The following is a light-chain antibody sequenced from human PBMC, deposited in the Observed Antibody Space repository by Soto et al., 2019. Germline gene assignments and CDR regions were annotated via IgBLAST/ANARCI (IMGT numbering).Light chain of an antibody. CDR3: LQYNSCPWT. CDR2: GAS. V-gene: IGKV1-17*01. Sequence: DIQMTQSPSSLSASVGDRITITCRASQDIRSDLGWYQQKAGKAPKRLIYGASNLESGVPSRFSGSGSGTEFPLTISSLQPEDFATYYCLQYNSCPWTFGQGTKVEIK. J-gene: IGKJ1*01. CDR1: QDIRSD.